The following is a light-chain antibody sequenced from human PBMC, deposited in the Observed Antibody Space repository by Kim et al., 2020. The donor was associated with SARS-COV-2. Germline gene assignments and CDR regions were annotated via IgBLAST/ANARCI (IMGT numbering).Light chain of an antibody. CDR3: QSYDNSLRGYV. CDR2: GNS. V-gene: IGLV1-40*01. CDR1: SSNIGAGYD. J-gene: IGLJ1*01. Sequence: QPVLTQPPSVSGAPGQRVTISCTGSSSNIGAGYDVHWYQQLPGTAPKLLIYGNSNRPSGVPDRFSGSKSGTSAFLAITGLQAEDEADYYCQSYDNSLRGYVFGSGTKVTVL.